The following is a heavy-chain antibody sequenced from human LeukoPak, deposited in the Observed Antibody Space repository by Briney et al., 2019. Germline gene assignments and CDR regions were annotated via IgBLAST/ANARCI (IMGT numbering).Heavy chain of an antibody. Sequence: GGSLRLSCGASGFAFSSYGLYWVRQAPGKGLEWVSAISGSGGITYYADSVKGRFTISRDNSKNTMDLQMNSLRADDTAVYYCAKDTWGNYGDYPGFFQHWGQGTLVTVSS. CDR1: GFAFSSYG. V-gene: IGHV3-23*01. D-gene: IGHD4-17*01. CDR2: ISGSGGIT. CDR3: AKDTWGNYGDYPGFFQH. J-gene: IGHJ1*01.